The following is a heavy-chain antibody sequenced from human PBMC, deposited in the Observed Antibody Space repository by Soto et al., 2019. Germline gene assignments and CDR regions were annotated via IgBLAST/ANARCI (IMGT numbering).Heavy chain of an antibody. CDR2: IYYSGST. V-gene: IGHV4-59*08. Sequence: ETLSLTCTVSGGSISSYYWSWIRQPPGKGLEWIGYIYYSGSTNYNPSLKSRVTISVDTSKNQFSLKLSSVTAADTAVYYCARRPGGWFDPWGQGTLVTVSS. CDR3: ARRPGGWFDP. D-gene: IGHD2-15*01. CDR1: GGSISSYY. J-gene: IGHJ5*02.